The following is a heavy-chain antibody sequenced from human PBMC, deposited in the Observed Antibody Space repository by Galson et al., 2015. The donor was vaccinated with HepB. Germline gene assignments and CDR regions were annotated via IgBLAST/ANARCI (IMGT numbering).Heavy chain of an antibody. D-gene: IGHD6-13*01. J-gene: IGHJ5*02. CDR3: AGGLRSSWMVS. CDR1: GFTVSSNH. V-gene: IGHV3-53*01. Sequence: SLRLSCAASGFTVSSNHMSWVRQAPGKGLEWVSVIYSGGSTYYADSVKGRFIISRDNSKNTLYLQMNRLRADDTAVYYCAGGLRSSWMVSWGRGTLVSVSS. CDR2: IYSGGST.